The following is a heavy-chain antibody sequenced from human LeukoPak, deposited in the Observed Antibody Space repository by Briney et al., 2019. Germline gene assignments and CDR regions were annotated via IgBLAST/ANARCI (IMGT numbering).Heavy chain of an antibody. Sequence: ASVKVSCKASGYTFTSYYMHWVRQAPGQGLEWMGIISPSGGSTSYAQKFQGRVTMTRDMSTSTVYMELSSLRSEDTAVYYCARSRTTGTASDWGQGTLVTVSS. CDR2: ISPSGGST. V-gene: IGHV1-46*01. CDR1: GYTFTSYY. CDR3: ARSRTTGTASD. J-gene: IGHJ4*02. D-gene: IGHD1-1*01.